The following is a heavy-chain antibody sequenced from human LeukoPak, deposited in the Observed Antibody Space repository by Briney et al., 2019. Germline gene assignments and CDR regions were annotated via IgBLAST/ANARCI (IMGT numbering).Heavy chain of an antibody. CDR3: ASLSSLYYFDY. D-gene: IGHD6-13*01. CDR2: IYYSGST. Sequence: SETLSLTCTVSGGSISSSSYYWGWIRQPPEKGLEWIGSIYYSGSTYYNPSLKSRVTISVDTSKNQFSLKLSSVTAADTAVYYCASLSSLYYFDYWGQGTLVTVSS. J-gene: IGHJ4*02. V-gene: IGHV4-39*07. CDR1: GGSISSSSYY.